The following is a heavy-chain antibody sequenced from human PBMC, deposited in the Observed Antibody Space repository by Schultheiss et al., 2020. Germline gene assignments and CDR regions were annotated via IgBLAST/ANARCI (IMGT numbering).Heavy chain of an antibody. CDR3: AKGHSIATAGLPGDY. Sequence: GGSLRLSCAASGFTFSSYAMSWVRQAPGKGLEWVSGISWNSGSVGYGDSVKGRFTISRDNAKNSLYLQMNSLRAEDTALYYCAKGHSIATAGLPGDYWGQGTLGTVSA. D-gene: IGHD6-13*01. V-gene: IGHV3-9*01. CDR1: GFTFSSYA. CDR2: ISWNSGSV. J-gene: IGHJ4*02.